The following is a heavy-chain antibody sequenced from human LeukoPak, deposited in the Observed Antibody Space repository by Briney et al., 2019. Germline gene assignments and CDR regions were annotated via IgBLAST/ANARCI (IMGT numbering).Heavy chain of an antibody. J-gene: IGHJ6*03. D-gene: IGHD5-18*01. CDR1: GDSISGYS. CDR2: IQTSGST. CDR3: ARRVSSTAVRPNIYQYMDV. Sequence: SETLSLTCTVSGDSISGYSWSWIRQSPEKGLEWIGLIQTSGSTKYKPSLKSRVTISVDTSKNQLSLKVSSVTAADTAVHYCARRVSSTAVRPNIYQYMDVWGKGTTVTVSS. V-gene: IGHV4-4*09.